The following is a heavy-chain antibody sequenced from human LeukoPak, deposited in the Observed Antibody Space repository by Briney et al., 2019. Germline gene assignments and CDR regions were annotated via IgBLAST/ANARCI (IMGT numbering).Heavy chain of an antibody. J-gene: IGHJ4*02. CDR1: GGSISRYY. CDR3: ARDLGGYNYGYSFDY. Sequence: SETLSLTCTVSGGSISRYYWNWIRPPAGKGLEWIGRLYTSGSTNYNPSLKSRVTLSVDTSKNQFSLKLFSVTAADTAVYYCARDLGGYNYGYSFDYWGQGTLVTVSS. D-gene: IGHD5-18*01. V-gene: IGHV4-4*07. CDR2: LYTSGST.